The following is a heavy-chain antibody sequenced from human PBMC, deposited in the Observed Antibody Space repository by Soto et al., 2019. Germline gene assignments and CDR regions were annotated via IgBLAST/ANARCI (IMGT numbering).Heavy chain of an antibody. CDR1: GFTFSSYA. D-gene: IGHD7-27*01. CDR2: ISYDGSNK. V-gene: IGHV3-30-3*01. CDR3: ARGGNWGTCDY. J-gene: IGHJ4*02. Sequence: QVQLVESGGGVVQPGRSLRLSCAASGFTFSSYAMHWVRQAPGKGLEWVAVISYDGSNKYYADSVKGRFTISRDNSKNTRYLQMNSLRAEDTAVYYCARGGNWGTCDYWGQGTLVTVSS.